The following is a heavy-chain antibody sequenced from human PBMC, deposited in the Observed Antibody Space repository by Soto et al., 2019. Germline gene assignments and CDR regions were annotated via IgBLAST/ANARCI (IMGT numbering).Heavy chain of an antibody. CDR3: ARAPYSSGWSQSPTGPKWYFDL. J-gene: IGHJ2*01. Sequence: GGSLRLSCAASGFTVSSNYMSWVRQAPGKGLEWVSVIYSGGSTYYADSVKGRFTISRDNSKNTLYLQMNSLRAGDTAVYYCARAPYSSGWSQSPTGPKWYFDLWGRGTLVTVSS. CDR1: GFTVSSNY. CDR2: IYSGGST. D-gene: IGHD6-19*01. V-gene: IGHV3-66*01.